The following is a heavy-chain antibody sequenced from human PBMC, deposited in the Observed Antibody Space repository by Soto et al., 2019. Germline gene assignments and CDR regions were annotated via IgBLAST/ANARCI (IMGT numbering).Heavy chain of an antibody. CDR3: ASLGDGDTDL. Sequence: QVQLVESGGGVVQPGRSLRLSCAASGFTFSSYAMHWVRQAPGKGLEWVAVISYDGSNKYYADSVKGRFTISRDNSKNTLYLRMSSLGAEDTAGYYCASLGDGDTDLWGQGTLVTVSS. V-gene: IGHV3-30-3*01. CDR1: GFTFSSYA. D-gene: IGHD1-26*01. CDR2: ISYDGSNK. J-gene: IGHJ4*02.